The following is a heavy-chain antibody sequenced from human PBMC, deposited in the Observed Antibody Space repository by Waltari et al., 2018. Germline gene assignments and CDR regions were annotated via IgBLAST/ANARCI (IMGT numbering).Heavy chain of an antibody. V-gene: IGHV3-23*03. CDR3: AKDRDNGLAFDI. Sequence: EVQLLESGGGLVQPGGYLRLSCEASGFTFSSYAMSWVRQAPGKGLEWVSVIYSGGSTYYADSVKGRFTISRDNSKNTLYLQMNSLRAEDTAVYYCAKDRDNGLAFDIWGQGTIVTVSS. D-gene: IGHD1-20*01. CDR1: GFTFSSYA. CDR2: IYSGGST. J-gene: IGHJ3*02.